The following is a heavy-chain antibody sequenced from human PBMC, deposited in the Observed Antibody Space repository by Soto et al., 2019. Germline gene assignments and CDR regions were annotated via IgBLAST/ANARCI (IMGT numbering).Heavy chain of an antibody. J-gene: IGHJ4*02. Sequence: EVQLAESGGGLVPPGGSLRLSCEASGFTFSSYWMNWVRQAPGKGLEWVAIIKKDGSEKYYVDSVKGRFTISRDNAKNSLYLQMNDLRAEDTAVYYCAGGSGWLIDYWGRGTLVTVSS. CDR2: IKKDGSEK. D-gene: IGHD6-19*01. V-gene: IGHV3-7*03. CDR1: GFTFSSYW. CDR3: AGGSGWLIDY.